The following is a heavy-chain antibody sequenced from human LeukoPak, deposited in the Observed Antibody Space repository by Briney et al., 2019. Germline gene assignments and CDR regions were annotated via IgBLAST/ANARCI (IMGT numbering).Heavy chain of an antibody. Sequence: SETLSLTCAVYGGSFSGYYWSWIRQPPGKGLEWIGEINHSGSTNYNPSLKSRVTISVDTSQNQFSLKLSSVTAADTAVYYCARGMYYFSQYFDYWGQGTLVTVSS. J-gene: IGHJ4*02. V-gene: IGHV4-34*01. D-gene: IGHD3-10*01. CDR1: GGSFSGYY. CDR3: ARGMYYFSQYFDY. CDR2: INHSGST.